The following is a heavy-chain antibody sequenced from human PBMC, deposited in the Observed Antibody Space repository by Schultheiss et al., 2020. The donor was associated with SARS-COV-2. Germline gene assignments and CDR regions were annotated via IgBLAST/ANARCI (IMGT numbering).Heavy chain of an antibody. J-gene: IGHJ4*02. CDR3: AKVSRQWLVLNYFDY. D-gene: IGHD6-19*01. CDR2: LSGSGGST. V-gene: IGHV3-23*01. CDR1: GFTFSSYA. Sequence: GGSLRLSCAASGFTFSSYAMSWVRRAPGKGLEWVSGLSGSGGSTYYADSVKGRFTISRDNAKNTLYLQMNSLRAEDTAVYYCAKVSRQWLVLNYFDYWGQGTLVTVSS.